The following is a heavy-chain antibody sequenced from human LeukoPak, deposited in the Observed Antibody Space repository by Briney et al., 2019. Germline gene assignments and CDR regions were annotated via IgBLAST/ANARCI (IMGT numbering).Heavy chain of an antibody. CDR1: GGSISSYY. D-gene: IGHD2-2*01. V-gene: IGHV4-59*01. J-gene: IGHJ6*02. CDR3: ARGYCSSTSCHGPYYYGMDV. CDR2: IDYSGST. Sequence: SETLSLTCTVSGGSISSYYWSWIRQPPGKGLEWSGDIDYSGSTNYNPSLKSRVTISVDTSKNQFSLKLSSVTAADTAVYYCARGYCSSTSCHGPYYYGMDVWGQGTTVTVSS.